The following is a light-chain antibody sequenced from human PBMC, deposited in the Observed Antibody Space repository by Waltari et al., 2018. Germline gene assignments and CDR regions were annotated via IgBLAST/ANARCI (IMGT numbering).Light chain of an antibody. Sequence: DIVMTQSPDSLAVSLGERATINCKSSQSVLYSSNNKDYLAWYQQKPGQPPKLLIYWASARESGVPDRFSGSGSGTDFTLTISSLQAEDVAVYYCHQYYTTPCTFCQGTKLEIK. CDR3: HQYYTTPCT. V-gene: IGKV4-1*01. J-gene: IGKJ2*02. CDR2: WAS. CDR1: QSVLYSSNNKDY.